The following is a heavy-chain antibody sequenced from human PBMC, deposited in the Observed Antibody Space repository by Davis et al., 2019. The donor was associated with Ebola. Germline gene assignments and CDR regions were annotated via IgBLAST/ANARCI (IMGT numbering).Heavy chain of an antibody. J-gene: IGHJ6*02. V-gene: IGHV5-51*01. CDR2: IYPGDSDT. CDR3: ARSMPSDYYYYYGMDV. Sequence: PGGSLRLSCKGSGYSFTSYWIGWVRQMPGKGLEWMGIIYPGDSDTRYSPSFQGQVTISADKSISTAYLQWSSLKASDTAMYYCARSMPSDYYYYYGMDVWGQGTTVTVSS. D-gene: IGHD2-2*01. CDR1: GYSFTSYW.